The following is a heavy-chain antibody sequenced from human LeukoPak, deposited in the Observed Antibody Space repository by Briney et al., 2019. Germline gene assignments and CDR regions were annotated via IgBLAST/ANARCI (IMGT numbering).Heavy chain of an antibody. J-gene: IGHJ4*02. V-gene: IGHV3-21*01. CDR2: ISSSSSYI. D-gene: IGHD6-6*01. Sequence: PGGSLRLSCAASGFTFSSYSMNWVRQAPGKGLEWVSSISSSSSYIYYADSVKGRFTISRDNAKNSLYLQMNSLRAEDTAVYYWARGHSSSYYFDYWGQGTLVTVSS. CDR3: ARGHSSSYYFDY. CDR1: GFTFSSYS.